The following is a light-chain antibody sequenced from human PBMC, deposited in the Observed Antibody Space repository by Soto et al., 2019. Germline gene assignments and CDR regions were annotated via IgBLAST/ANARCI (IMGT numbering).Light chain of an antibody. V-gene: IGKV1-6*01. J-gene: IGKJ2*01. CDR3: LQDYSYPYT. CDR2: SAS. CDR1: QDIKYD. Sequence: AIQMTQSPSSLSASVGDRVTITCRASQDIKYDLGWYQQKPGRAPKLLMYSASTLHTEVPSRFSGSGSGSVFTLTISSLQPEDFATYYCLQDYSYPYTFGQGTKLEIK.